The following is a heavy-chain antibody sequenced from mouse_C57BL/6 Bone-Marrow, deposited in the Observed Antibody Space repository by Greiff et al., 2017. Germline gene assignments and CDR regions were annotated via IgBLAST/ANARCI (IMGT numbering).Heavy chain of an antibody. CDR1: GYSFTGYF. CDR3: ARGDDASWFAY. Sequence: EVQLQESGPELVKPGASVKISCKASGYSFTGYFMNWVKQSPGKSLEWIGRINPYNGDTFYNQKFKGKATLTVDKSSSTAHMELLGLTSEDFAVYYCARGDDASWFAYWGQGTRVTVSA. CDR2: INPYNGDT. D-gene: IGHD2-3*01. V-gene: IGHV1-37*01. J-gene: IGHJ3*01.